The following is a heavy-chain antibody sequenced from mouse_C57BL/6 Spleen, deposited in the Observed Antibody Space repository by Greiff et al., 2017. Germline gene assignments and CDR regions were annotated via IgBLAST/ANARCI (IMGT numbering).Heavy chain of an antibody. J-gene: IGHJ2*01. CDR1: GFTFSDYY. CDR3: ARDGGNYEYYFDY. Sequence: EVQLLESEGGLVQPGSSMKLSCTASGFTFSDYYMAWVRQVPEKGLEWVANINYDGSSTDYLDSLKSRFIFSRDNAKNILYLQMSSLKSEDTATYYCARDGGNYEYYFDYWGQGTTLTVSS. CDR2: INYDGSST. V-gene: IGHV5-16*01. D-gene: IGHD2-1*01.